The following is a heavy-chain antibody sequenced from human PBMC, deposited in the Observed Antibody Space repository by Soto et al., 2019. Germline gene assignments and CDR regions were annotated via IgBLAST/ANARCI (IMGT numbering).Heavy chain of an antibody. CDR2: IIPIFGSA. CDR1: GGTLSDYA. V-gene: IGHV1-69*12. Sequence: QVQLVQSGAEVKKPGSSVKVSCKASGGTLSDYAFSWVRQAPGQGLEWMGGIIPIFGSANYAQKLQGRVTITADESTKTAYLELSSLRSDDTAVYYCARGPRGHFFYDSSDYARSYGAFDLWGQGTMVTVSS. CDR3: ARGPRGHFFYDSSDYARSYGAFDL. J-gene: IGHJ3*01. D-gene: IGHD3-22*01.